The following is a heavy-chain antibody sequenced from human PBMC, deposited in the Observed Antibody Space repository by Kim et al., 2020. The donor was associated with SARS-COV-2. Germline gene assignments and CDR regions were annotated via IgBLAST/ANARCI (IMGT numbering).Heavy chain of an antibody. D-gene: IGHD3-22*01. CDR3: ARNYDSSGYYYYYYGMDV. Sequence: CRFTISRDNAKNSLYLQMNSLRAEDTAVYYCARNYDSSGYYYYYYGMDVWGQGTTVTVSS. J-gene: IGHJ6*02. V-gene: IGHV3-11*01.